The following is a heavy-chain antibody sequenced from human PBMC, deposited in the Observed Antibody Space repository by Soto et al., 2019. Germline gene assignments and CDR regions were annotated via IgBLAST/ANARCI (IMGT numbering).Heavy chain of an antibody. CDR2: ISSSSGST. CDR1: GFTFSDYY. J-gene: IGHJ6*02. Sequence: GSLRLSCAASGFTFSDYYMSWIRQAPGKGLEYISYISSSSGSTNYADFVKGRFTISRDNAKNSLYLQMSSLRAEDTAVYYCARDRGGYDRLYYYHGMDVWGQGTTVTVSS. D-gene: IGHD5-12*01. CDR3: ARDRGGYDRLYYYHGMDV. V-gene: IGHV3-11*06.